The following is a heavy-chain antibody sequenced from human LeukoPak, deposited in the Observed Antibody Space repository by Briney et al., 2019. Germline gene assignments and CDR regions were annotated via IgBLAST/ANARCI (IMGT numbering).Heavy chain of an antibody. J-gene: IGHJ4*02. Sequence: PGGSLRLSRAASGFTFSNYWMSWVRQAPGKGLEWVAHIKADESAINYVDSVKGRFTISRDNAKNSLYLQMNSLRVEDTAVYYCTSLRAFPVPDYWGRGTLVTVSS. CDR3: TSLRAFPVPDY. D-gene: IGHD1-26*01. CDR2: IKADESAI. CDR1: GFTFSNYW. V-gene: IGHV3-7*05.